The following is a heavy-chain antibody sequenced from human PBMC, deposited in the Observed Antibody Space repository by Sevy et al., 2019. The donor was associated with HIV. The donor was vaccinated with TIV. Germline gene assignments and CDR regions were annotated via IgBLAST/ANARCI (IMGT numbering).Heavy chain of an antibody. CDR2: ISTDGST. Sequence: GGSLRLSCAASGFSVSSSYVTWVRQAPGKGLEWVSVISTDGSTYYADSVKGRFTFSRDSSKNTRSLQMNGLRGEDTAVYYCARASRVTLILIVRIGWHFDLWGRGTLVTVSS. CDR3: ARASRVTLILIVRIGWHFDL. V-gene: IGHV3-53*01. D-gene: IGHD3-22*01. CDR1: GFSVSSSY. J-gene: IGHJ2*01.